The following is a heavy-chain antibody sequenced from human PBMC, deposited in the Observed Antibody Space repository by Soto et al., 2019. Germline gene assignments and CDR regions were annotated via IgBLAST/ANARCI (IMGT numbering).Heavy chain of an antibody. J-gene: IGHJ6*02. CDR2: IYYSGST. Sequence: QLQLHESGPGLVKPSETLSLTCTVSGASISSSSYYWGWIRQPPGKGLEWIGSIYYSGSTYYNPSLKSRVTISVDTSKNQFSLQLSSVTAADTALYYCARLNAGTTYYYYGMDVWGQGTTVTVSS. CDR3: ARLNAGTTYYYYGMDV. D-gene: IGHD1-7*01. V-gene: IGHV4-39*01. CDR1: GASISSSSYY.